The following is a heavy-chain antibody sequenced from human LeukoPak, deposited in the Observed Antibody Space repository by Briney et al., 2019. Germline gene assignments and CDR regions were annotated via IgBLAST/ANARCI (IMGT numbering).Heavy chain of an antibody. CDR3: AKGYSGSYSYYFDY. D-gene: IGHD1-26*01. CDR1: GFAFSSYA. J-gene: IGHJ4*02. V-gene: IGHV3-23*01. Sequence: PGGSLRLSCAASGFAFSSYAMSWVRQAPGKGLEWVSAISGSGGSTYYADSVKGRFTISRDNFKNTLYLQMNSLRAEDTAVYYCAKGYSGSYSYYFDYWGQGTLVTVSS. CDR2: ISGSGGST.